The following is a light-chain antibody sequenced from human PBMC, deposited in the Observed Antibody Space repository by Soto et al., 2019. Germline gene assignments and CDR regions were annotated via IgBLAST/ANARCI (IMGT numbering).Light chain of an antibody. Sequence: SYELTQPPSVSVSPGQTASITCSGDKLGDKYACWYQQKPGQSPVLVIYQDSKRPSGIPERFSGSNSGNTATLTISGTQAMEEADYYCQAWDCSSWVFGGGTKRTVL. CDR2: QDS. CDR3: QAWDCSSWV. J-gene: IGLJ3*02. V-gene: IGLV3-1*01. CDR1: KLGDKY.